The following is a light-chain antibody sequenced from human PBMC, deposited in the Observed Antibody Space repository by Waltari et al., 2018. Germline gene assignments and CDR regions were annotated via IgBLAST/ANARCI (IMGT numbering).Light chain of an antibody. CDR3: QQYHSDWTT. J-gene: IGKJ5*01. V-gene: IGKV1-5*03. CDR2: QAS. Sequence: IQLTQTPSTLSASAGDSVTITCRASQDIHRYLAWYQHKSGKAPKVLIYQASRLAIGVSSRFSGGGSGTDFTLTLRNLQPDDFATYFCQQYHSDWTTFGQGTRLEIK. CDR1: QDIHRY.